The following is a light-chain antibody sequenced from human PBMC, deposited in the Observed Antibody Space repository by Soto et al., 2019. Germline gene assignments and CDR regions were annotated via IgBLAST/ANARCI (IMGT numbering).Light chain of an antibody. CDR3: QQYENLPT. Sequence: EIGLTQSRATLSLSPGEIAARSCRASQNISVYLAWYRQKPGQAPRLLIYGASNRATGIPDRFSGSGSGTDFTLTISRLEPEDIATYYCQQYENLPTFGQGTRLEIK. V-gene: IGKV3-11*01. CDR1: QNISVY. CDR2: GAS. J-gene: IGKJ5*01.